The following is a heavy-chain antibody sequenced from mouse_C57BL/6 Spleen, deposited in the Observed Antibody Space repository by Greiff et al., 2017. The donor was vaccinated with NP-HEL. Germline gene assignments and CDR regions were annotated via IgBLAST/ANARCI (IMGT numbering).Heavy chain of an antibody. CDR1: GYTFTSYD. V-gene: IGHV1-85*01. CDR3: ARSEDYGSSLYYFDY. Sequence: LVESGPELVKPGASVKLSCKASGYTFTSYDINWVKQRPGQGLEWIGWIYPRDGSTKYNEKFKGKATLTVDTSSSTAYMELHSLTSEDSAVYFCARSEDYGSSLYYFDYWGQGTTLTVSS. D-gene: IGHD1-1*01. J-gene: IGHJ2*01. CDR2: IYPRDGST.